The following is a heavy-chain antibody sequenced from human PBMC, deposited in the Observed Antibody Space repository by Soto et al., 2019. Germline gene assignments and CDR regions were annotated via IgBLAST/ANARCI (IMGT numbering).Heavy chain of an antibody. J-gene: IGHJ4*02. CDR2: IWYDGSNK. D-gene: IGHD4-17*01. Sequence: QVQLVESGGGVVQPGRSLRLSCAASGFTFSSYGMHWVRQAPGKGLEWVAVIWYDGSNKYYADSVKGRFTISRDNSKNTLYLQMNSLRAEDTAVYYCARDLAVGYHYGDYGYFDYWGQGTLVTVSS. V-gene: IGHV3-33*01. CDR1: GFTFSSYG. CDR3: ARDLAVGYHYGDYGYFDY.